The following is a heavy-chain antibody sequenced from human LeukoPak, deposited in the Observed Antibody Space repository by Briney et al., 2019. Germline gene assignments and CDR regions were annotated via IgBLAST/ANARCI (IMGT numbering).Heavy chain of an antibody. J-gene: IGHJ2*01. Sequence: GGSLRLSCSASGFTFNNYAMQRVRQAPGKGLEYVSAIGSGGSTYYANSVKGRFTISRDNSKLTLYLQLNSQRADDTAVYYCGRRPVNGVTAYWYFDLWGRGTLVTVSS. CDR1: GFTFNNYA. V-gene: IGHV3-64*04. CDR2: IGSGGST. D-gene: IGHD2-21*02. CDR3: GRRPVNGVTAYWYFDL.